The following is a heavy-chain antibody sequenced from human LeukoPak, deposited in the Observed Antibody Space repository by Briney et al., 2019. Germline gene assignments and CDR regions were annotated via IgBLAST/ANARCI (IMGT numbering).Heavy chain of an antibody. J-gene: IGHJ6*03. Sequence: LRLSCTASGFTFGDYAMSWVRQPPGKGLEWIGEINHSGSTNYNPSLKSRVTISVDTSKNQFSLKLSSVTAADTAVYYCARGLFFLRLRYYMDVWAKGPRSPSP. CDR2: INHSGST. CDR3: ARGLFFLRLRYYMDV. CDR1: GFTFGDYA. D-gene: IGHD4-17*01. V-gene: IGHV4-34*01.